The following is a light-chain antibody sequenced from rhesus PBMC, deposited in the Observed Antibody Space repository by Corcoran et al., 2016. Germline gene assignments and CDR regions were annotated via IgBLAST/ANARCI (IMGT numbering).Light chain of an antibody. CDR2: DAS. V-gene: IGKV3-35*01. Sequence: EIVLTQSPATLSLSPGERATLSCRASQSINSKLAWYQQRPGQPPRLLIFDASTRTTEIPDRFSGSGAGTDFTLTLSSLEPEDFGVYFCQQYRDWPFTFGPGTKLDVK. J-gene: IGKJ3*01. CDR3: QQYRDWPFT. CDR1: QSINSK.